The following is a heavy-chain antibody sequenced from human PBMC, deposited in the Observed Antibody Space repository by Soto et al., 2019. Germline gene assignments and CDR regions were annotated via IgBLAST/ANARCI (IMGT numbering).Heavy chain of an antibody. J-gene: IGHJ4*02. CDR1: GGSISSGGYY. CDR2: IYYSGST. V-gene: IGHV4-31*03. D-gene: IGHD4-17*01. Sequence: QVQLQESGPGLVKPSQTLSLTCTVSGGSISSGGYYWSWIRQHPGKGLEWIGYIYYSGSTYYNPYLKRRVTISVDTSKNQFSLKLSSVTAADTAVYYCARVRLRSSRYFDYWGQGTLVTVSS. CDR3: ARVRLRSSRYFDY.